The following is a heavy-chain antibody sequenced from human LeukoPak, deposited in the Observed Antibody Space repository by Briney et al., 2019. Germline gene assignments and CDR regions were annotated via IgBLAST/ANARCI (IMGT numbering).Heavy chain of an antibody. D-gene: IGHD1-26*01. V-gene: IGHV3-48*02. CDR1: GFTFSSYS. J-gene: IGHJ6*02. Sequence: GGSLRLSCAASGFTFSSYSMNWVRQAPGKGLEWVSYISSSSTIYYADSVKGQFTISRDNAKNSLYLQMNSLRDEDTAVYYCARGGGSYYYYYYYGMDVWGQGTTVTVSS. CDR2: ISSSSTI. CDR3: ARGGGSYYYYYYYGMDV.